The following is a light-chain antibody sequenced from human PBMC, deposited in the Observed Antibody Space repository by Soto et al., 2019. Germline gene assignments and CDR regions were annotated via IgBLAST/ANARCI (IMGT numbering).Light chain of an antibody. CDR2: DVS. J-gene: IGLJ1*01. Sequence: QSALTQPASVSGSPGQSITISCTGTSSDVGGYNYVSWYQQHPGKAPKLMIYDVSNRPSGVFYRFSGSKSGNTASLTISGLQAEDEADYYCSSYTSSSTLYVFGTGTKLTVL. CDR3: SSYTSSSTLYV. CDR1: SSDVGGYNY. V-gene: IGLV2-14*01.